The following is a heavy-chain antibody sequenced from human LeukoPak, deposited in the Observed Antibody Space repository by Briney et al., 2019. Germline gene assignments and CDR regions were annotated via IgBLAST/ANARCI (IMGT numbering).Heavy chain of an antibody. CDR1: GYTFTSYG. J-gene: IGHJ4*02. Sequence: AAVKVSCKASGYTFTSYGISWGRQAPGQGLEWMGWLSAYNGNTNYAQKRQGRVTMTTDTSTSPAYMELRRLRSDDTAVYYCASEPPGGIAAAGTDYWGQGTLVTVSS. D-gene: IGHD6-13*01. CDR2: LSAYNGNT. CDR3: ASEPPGGIAAAGTDY. V-gene: IGHV1-18*01.